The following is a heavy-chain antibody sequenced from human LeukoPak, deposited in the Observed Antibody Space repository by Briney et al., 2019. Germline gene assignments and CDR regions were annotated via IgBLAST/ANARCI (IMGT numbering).Heavy chain of an antibody. V-gene: IGHV3-23*01. CDR2: ISGSGGTT. D-gene: IGHD3-10*01. CDR3: AKDISPSGAYDAFDI. Sequence: GGSLRLSCAASGFTFSSYAMSWVRQAPGKGLEWVSAISGSGGTTHYADSVKGRFTISRDNAKNSLYLQMNSLRAEDTALYYCAKDISPSGAYDAFDIWGQGTMVTVSS. CDR1: GFTFSSYA. J-gene: IGHJ3*02.